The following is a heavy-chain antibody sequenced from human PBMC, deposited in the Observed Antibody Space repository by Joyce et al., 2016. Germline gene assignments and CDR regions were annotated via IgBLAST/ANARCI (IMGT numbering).Heavy chain of an antibody. CDR1: GGSISSGDNY. CDR3: VRDRGLVTFGARNPIFYDYGLDV. J-gene: IGHJ6*02. D-gene: IGHD4-23*01. CDR2: FYASGST. Sequence: QLRLQESGPGLVKPSQTLSLTCSVSGGSISSGDNYWSWIRQFPGKGLEWIGYFYASGSTHYNPSLQSRVTISLGTSKNQFALNLTSVTAADTAVYYCVRDRGLVTFGARNPIFYDYGLDVWGQGTTVTVSS. V-gene: IGHV4-31*03.